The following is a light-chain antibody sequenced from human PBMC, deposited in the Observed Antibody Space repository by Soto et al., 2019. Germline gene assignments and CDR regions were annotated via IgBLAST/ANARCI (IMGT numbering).Light chain of an antibody. CDR2: DAS. J-gene: IGKJ5*01. V-gene: IGKV3-11*01. CDR1: QSVSSY. CDR3: QQRSNWPLIT. Sequence: EIVLTQSPATLSLSPGERATLSCRASQSVSSYLAWYQQKPGQAPRLLIYDASNRAPGIPARFSGSGSGTDFTLPISSLEPEDFAVYYCQQRSNWPLITFGQGTRLEIK.